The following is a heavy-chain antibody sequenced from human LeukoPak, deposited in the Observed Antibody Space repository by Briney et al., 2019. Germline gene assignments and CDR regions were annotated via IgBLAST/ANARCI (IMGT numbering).Heavy chain of an antibody. Sequence: GESLKISCKGSGSSFTSYWISWVRQMPGKGLEWMGRIDPSDSYTNYSPSFQGHLTISADKSISTAYLQWSSLKASDTAMYYCARHQLLGPCFKGVCSDAFDIWGQGTMVTVSS. CDR2: IDPSDSYT. D-gene: IGHD2-8*01. V-gene: IGHV5-10-1*01. J-gene: IGHJ3*02. CDR3: ARHQLLGPCFKGVCSDAFDI. CDR1: GSSFTSYW.